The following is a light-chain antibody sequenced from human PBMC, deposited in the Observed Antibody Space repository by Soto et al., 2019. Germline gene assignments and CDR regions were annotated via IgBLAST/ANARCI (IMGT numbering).Light chain of an antibody. CDR1: QSISSY. J-gene: IGKJ2*01. Sequence: DIQMTQSPSSLSASVGDRVTITCRASQSISSYLNWYQQKPGKAPKLLIYAASSFQSGVPSRFSRTGSGTDFTLTISSLQPEDFSTYYCQQSYSTPYTFGQGTNLNIK. CDR3: QQSYSTPYT. CDR2: AAS. V-gene: IGKV1-39*01.